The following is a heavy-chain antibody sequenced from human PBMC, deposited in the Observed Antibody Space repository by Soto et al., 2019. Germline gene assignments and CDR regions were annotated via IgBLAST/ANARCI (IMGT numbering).Heavy chain of an antibody. J-gene: IGHJ4*02. CDR3: ARPFAAQTVAGFDS. V-gene: IGHV4-39*01. Sequence: QLQLQESGPGLVKPSETLTLTCTVSGGSLSSGSYYWGWIRQPPGKGLEWIGSIPYSGNTYYNPSLKTRVTLSVDASKNEFSLKLSSVTAADTAVCYCARPFAAQTVAGFDSWGQGTLVTVSS. CDR1: GGSLSSGSYY. CDR2: IPYSGNT. D-gene: IGHD6-19*01.